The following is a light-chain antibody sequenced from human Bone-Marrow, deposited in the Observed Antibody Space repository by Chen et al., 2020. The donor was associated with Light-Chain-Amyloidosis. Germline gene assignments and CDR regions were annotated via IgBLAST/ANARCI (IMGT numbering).Light chain of an antibody. V-gene: IGLV2-14*01. CDR3: SSYAITDTLD. Sequence: QSALTQPASVSGSPGQSITISCTGTRCDVGGDNHVSWYQQHPDKAPKLMIYEVTNRPSWVADLFSGEKSDNTASRTNSGIQTEDEADYCCSSYAITDTLDFGSGTRVTVL. J-gene: IGLJ1*01. CDR1: RCDVGGDNH. CDR2: EVT.